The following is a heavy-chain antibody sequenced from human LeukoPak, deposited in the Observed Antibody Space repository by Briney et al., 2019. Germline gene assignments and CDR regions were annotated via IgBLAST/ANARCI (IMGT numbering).Heavy chain of an antibody. J-gene: IGHJ4*02. CDR1: GFSFSSSW. CDR2: INDDETST. CDR3: ANLLRWEPY. V-gene: IGHV3-74*01. Sequence: PGGSLRLSCAASGFSFSSSWMHWVRQVPGKGLEWVSRINDDETSTTYAESVKGRFTISRDNSKNTLYLQMNSLRAEDTAVYYCANLLRWEPYWGQGTLVTVSS. D-gene: IGHD4-23*01.